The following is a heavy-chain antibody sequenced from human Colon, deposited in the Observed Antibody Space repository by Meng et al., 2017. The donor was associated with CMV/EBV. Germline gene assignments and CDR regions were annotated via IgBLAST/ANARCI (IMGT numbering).Heavy chain of an antibody. CDR2: INGYNGAT. CDR3: ARRPITTYYQFNLGV. V-gene: IGHV1-18*01. D-gene: IGHD1-26*01. Sequence: SGGNFSSYAISWVRQAPGQGLECLGWINGYNGATMYAQKFQGRVTMTTDTSTTTAYMELRGLTSDDTAIYYCARRPITTYYQFNLGVWGQGTTVTVSS. CDR1: GGNFSSYA. J-gene: IGHJ6*02.